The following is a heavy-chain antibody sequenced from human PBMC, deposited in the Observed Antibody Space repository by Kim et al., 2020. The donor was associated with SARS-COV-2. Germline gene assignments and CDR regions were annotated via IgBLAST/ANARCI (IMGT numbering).Heavy chain of an antibody. J-gene: IGHJ4*02. Sequence: SETLSLTCTVSGGSISSGGYYWSWIRQHPGKGLEWIGYIYYSGSTYYNPSLKSRVTISVDTSKNQFSLKLSSVTAADTAVYYCARVVTIFGVVTTIDYCGQGTLVTVSS. CDR3: ARVVTIFGVVTTIDY. CDR2: IYYSGST. D-gene: IGHD3-3*01. V-gene: IGHV4-31*03. CDR1: GGSISSGGYY.